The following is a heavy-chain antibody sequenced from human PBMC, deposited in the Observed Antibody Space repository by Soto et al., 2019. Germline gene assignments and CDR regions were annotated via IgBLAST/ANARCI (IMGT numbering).Heavy chain of an antibody. CDR1: GFTFSSST. Sequence: EVQLLESGGGLVEPGGSRRLSCAASGFTFSSSTMSWVRQAPGKGLDWVSTISGSGSSTYSADPVKGRFTISRDNSKDSLYLQMNSLRVEDTAIYYWAKAWGSYYWGRGTLVTVSS. V-gene: IGHV3-23*01. J-gene: IGHJ4*02. CDR2: ISGSGSST. D-gene: IGHD3-16*01. CDR3: AKAWGSYY.